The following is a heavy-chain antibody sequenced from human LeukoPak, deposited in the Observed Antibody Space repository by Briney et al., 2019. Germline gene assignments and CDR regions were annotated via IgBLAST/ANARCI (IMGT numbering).Heavy chain of an antibody. CDR2: IYYSGST. CDR1: VGSISSSSYY. Sequence: PSETLSLTCTVSVGSISSSSYYWGWIRQPPGKGLEWIGSIYYSGSTYYNPSLKSRVTISVDTSKSQFSLKLSSVTAADTAVYYCARPESYYYGSGSQPNWFDPWGQGTLVTVSS. D-gene: IGHD3-10*01. V-gene: IGHV4-39*01. CDR3: ARPESYYYGSGSQPNWFDP. J-gene: IGHJ5*02.